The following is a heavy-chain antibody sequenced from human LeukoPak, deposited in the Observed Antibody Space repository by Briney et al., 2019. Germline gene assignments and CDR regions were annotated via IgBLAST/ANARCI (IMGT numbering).Heavy chain of an antibody. CDR1: GFTVSSNY. J-gene: IGHJ5*02. CDR2: IYSGGST. D-gene: IGHD1-14*01. Sequence: GGSLRLSCAASGFTVSSNYMSWVRQAPGKGLEWASVIYSGGSTYYADSVKGRFTISRDNSKNTLYLQMNSLRAEDTAVYYCARGRKMSYNWFDPWGQGTLVTVSS. V-gene: IGHV3-53*01. CDR3: ARGRKMSYNWFDP.